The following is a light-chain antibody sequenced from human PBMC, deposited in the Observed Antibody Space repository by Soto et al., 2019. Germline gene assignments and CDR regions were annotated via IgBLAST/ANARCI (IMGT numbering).Light chain of an antibody. Sequence: QSVLTQPASVSGSPGQSITISCTGTSSDVGSFDLVSWYQHHPGKAPKLMLYEGSKRPSGVSNRFSGSKSGNTASLTISGLQAEDEADYYCCSNVGGNTLLFGGGTKLTVL. V-gene: IGLV2-23*01. CDR3: CSNVGGNTLL. CDR1: SSDVGSFDL. CDR2: EGS. J-gene: IGLJ3*02.